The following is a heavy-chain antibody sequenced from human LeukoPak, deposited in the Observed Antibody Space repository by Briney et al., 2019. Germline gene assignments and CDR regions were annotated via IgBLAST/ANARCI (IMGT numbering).Heavy chain of an antibody. CDR1: GFTFSSYG. D-gene: IGHD6-13*01. Sequence: PGRSLRLSCAASGFTFSSYGMHWVRQAPGKGLEWVAVISYDGSNKYYADSVKGRFTISRDNSKNTLYLQMNSLRAEGTAVYYCAKDIAAAGSYWGQGTLVTVSS. V-gene: IGHV3-30*18. CDR2: ISYDGSNK. CDR3: AKDIAAAGSY. J-gene: IGHJ4*02.